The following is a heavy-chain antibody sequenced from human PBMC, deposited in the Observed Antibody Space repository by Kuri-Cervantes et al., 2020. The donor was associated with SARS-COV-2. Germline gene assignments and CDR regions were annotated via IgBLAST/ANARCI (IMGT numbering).Heavy chain of an antibody. D-gene: IGHD3-9*01. Sequence: SETLSLTCTVSGGSISSYYWSWIRQPPGKGLEWIGYIYYSGSTNYNPSLKSRVTISVDTSKNQFSLKLSSVTAADTAVYYCAGRWAYYDILEHDAFDIWGQGTMVTVSS. J-gene: IGHJ3*02. CDR3: AGRWAYYDILEHDAFDI. CDR2: IYYSGST. V-gene: IGHV4-59*08. CDR1: GGSISSYY.